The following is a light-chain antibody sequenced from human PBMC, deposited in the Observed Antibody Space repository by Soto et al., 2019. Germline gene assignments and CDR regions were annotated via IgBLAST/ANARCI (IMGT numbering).Light chain of an antibody. Sequence: EIVLTQSPGTLSLSPGERATLSCRASQSVSSSYLAWYQQKPGQAPRLLIYGASSRATGIPDRFSGSGSGTAFTLTISRLEPEDFAVYYCLQYNTWPYTFGQGTKLEIK. V-gene: IGKV3-20*01. J-gene: IGKJ2*01. CDR1: QSVSSSY. CDR3: LQYNTWPYT. CDR2: GAS.